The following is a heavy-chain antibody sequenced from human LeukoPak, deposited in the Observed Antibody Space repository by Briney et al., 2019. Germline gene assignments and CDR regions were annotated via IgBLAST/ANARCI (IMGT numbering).Heavy chain of an antibody. J-gene: IGHJ4*02. CDR1: GFTFSSYN. CDR2: ISSRSSFM. CDR3: TRDRSRAEDD. V-gene: IGHV3-21*06. Sequence: GGSLRLSCAASGFTFSSYNTVWVRQAPGKGLEWVSSISSRSSFMSYADSVKGRFTVSRDNAQNSLYLQMTSLRAEDTAVYYCTRDRSRAEDDWGQGTLVTVSS. D-gene: IGHD1-14*01.